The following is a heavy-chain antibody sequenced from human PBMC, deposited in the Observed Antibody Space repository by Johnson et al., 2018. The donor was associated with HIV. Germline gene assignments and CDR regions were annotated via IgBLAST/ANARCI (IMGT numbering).Heavy chain of an antibody. CDR1: GFTVNSNY. CDR3: ARGVGPSAFDI. V-gene: IGHV3-53*01. CDR2: IYTGGNT. D-gene: IGHD1-26*01. J-gene: IGHJ3*02. Sequence: VQLVESGGGLIQPGGSLRLSCAASGFTVNSNYMSWVRQAPGKGLEWVSVIYTGGNTHYADSVKGRFTISRDNSKNTLYLQLNSLRAEDTAVYYCARGVGPSAFDIWGQGTMVTVSS.